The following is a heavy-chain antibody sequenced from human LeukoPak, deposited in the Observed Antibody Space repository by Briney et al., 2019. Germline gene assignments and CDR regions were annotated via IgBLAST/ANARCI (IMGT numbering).Heavy chain of an antibody. J-gene: IGHJ4*02. CDR2: ISDSGNT. D-gene: IGHD5-24*01. CDR3: AKDPERWLQLRLGFSD. CDR1: GFTLSSYA. Sequence: GGSLRLSCAASGFTLSSYAMSWVRQAPGKGLEWVSAISDSGNTYHADSVKGRFTISRDNSKNTLYLQMNSLRAEDTAVYYCAKDPERWLQLRLGFSDWGQGTLVTVSS. V-gene: IGHV3-23*01.